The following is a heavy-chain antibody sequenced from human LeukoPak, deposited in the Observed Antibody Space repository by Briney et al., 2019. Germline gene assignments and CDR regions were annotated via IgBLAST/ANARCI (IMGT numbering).Heavy chain of an antibody. D-gene: IGHD6-6*01. V-gene: IGHV3-21*01. Sequence: NPGGSLRLSCAASGFTFSSYSMNWVRQAPGKGLEWVSSISSSSSYIYYADSVKGRFTISRDNAKNSLYLQMNSLRAEDTAEYYCARSLEYSSTDFDYWGQGTLVTVSS. CDR2: ISSSSSYI. CDR1: GFTFSSYS. CDR3: ARSLEYSSTDFDY. J-gene: IGHJ4*02.